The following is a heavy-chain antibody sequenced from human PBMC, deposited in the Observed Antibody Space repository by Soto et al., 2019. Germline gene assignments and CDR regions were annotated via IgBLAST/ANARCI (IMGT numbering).Heavy chain of an antibody. CDR3: ARAPSEYIWGSYFRYYEY. D-gene: IGHD3-16*01. V-gene: IGHV3-23*01. CDR1: GFPFSNYA. J-gene: IGHJ4*02. Sequence: EVQILESGGGLVQPGGSLRLSCAASGFPFSNYAMAWVRQAPGKGLEWGAAISGTTGNAFYADSVKDRFTISRDNSKNTLYLQMDRLRAADTAVYHCARAPSEYIWGSYFRYYEYWGQGTLVTVSS. CDR2: ISGTTGNA.